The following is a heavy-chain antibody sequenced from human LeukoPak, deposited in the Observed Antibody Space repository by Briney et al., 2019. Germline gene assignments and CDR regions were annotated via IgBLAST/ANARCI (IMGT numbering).Heavy chain of an antibody. CDR1: GGSISSYY. Sequence: SETLSLTCTVPGGSISSYYWSWIRQPPGKGLEWIGYIYYSGSTNYNPSLKSRVTISVDTSKNQFSLKLSSVTAADTAVYYCARVGHSIAAAGTDYNWFDPWGQGTLVTVSS. V-gene: IGHV4-59*01. J-gene: IGHJ5*02. D-gene: IGHD6-13*01. CDR3: ARVGHSIAAAGTDYNWFDP. CDR2: IYYSGST.